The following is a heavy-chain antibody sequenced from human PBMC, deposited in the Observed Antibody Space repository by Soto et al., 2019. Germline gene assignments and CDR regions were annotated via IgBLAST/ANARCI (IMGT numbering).Heavy chain of an antibody. CDR1: VVSFSGYY. D-gene: IGHD2-21*02. J-gene: IGHJ5*02. CDR2: INHSGST. Sequence: PSETLSLTCALYVVSFSGYYWNCIRHPPGKGLEWIGKINHSGSTYNPSLKSRVTISLDTSKNQFSLTLSSVTAADTAVYYCAGPYNCGSACYNEYSLEAWGQGTLASVSS. CDR3: AGPYNCGSACYNEYSLEA. V-gene: IGHV4-34*01.